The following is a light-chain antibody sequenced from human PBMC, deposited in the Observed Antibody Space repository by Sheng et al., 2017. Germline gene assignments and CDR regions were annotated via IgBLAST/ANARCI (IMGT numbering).Light chain of an antibody. CDR2: DVS. CDR1: YSDIGNFNY. CDR3: ISYTSHDIGWV. Sequence: QSALTQPASVSGSPGQSITISCTGTYSDIGNFNYVSWYQQHQGKGPKLIIYDVSHRPSGVSHRFSGSKSGDTASLAISGLHPEDEADYFCISYTSHDIGWVFGGGTKLTV. V-gene: IGLV2-14*01. J-gene: IGLJ3*02.